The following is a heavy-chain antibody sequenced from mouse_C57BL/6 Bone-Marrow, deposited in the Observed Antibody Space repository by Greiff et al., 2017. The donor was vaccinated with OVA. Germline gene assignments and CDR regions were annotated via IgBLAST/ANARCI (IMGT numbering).Heavy chain of an antibody. CDR2: IDPATGNT. CDR3: ARGDGYSFFAY. J-gene: IGHJ3*01. D-gene: IGHD2-3*01. V-gene: IGHV14-3*01. CDR1: GFTIKNTY. Sequence: EVQLQQSVAELVRPGASVKLSCTASGFTIKNTYMHWVKQRPEQGLEWIGRIDPATGNTKYAPKFQGKATITADTSSNTAYLQLSSLTSEDTAIYYCARGDGYSFFAYWGQGTLVTVSA.